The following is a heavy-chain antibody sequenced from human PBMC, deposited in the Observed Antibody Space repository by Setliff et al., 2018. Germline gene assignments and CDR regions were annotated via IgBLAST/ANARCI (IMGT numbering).Heavy chain of an antibody. CDR1: GYTFTSYG. D-gene: IGHD3-22*01. J-gene: IGHJ4*02. Sequence: ASVKVSCKASGYTFTSYGISWVRQAPGQGLEWLGWISAYNGNTHYAQKLQGRVSMTTDTSTSTAYMELRSLRSDDTAVYYCAKDWGDSRGTVPDYWGQGTLVTVSS. CDR3: AKDWGDSRGTVPDY. V-gene: IGHV1-18*01. CDR2: ISAYNGNT.